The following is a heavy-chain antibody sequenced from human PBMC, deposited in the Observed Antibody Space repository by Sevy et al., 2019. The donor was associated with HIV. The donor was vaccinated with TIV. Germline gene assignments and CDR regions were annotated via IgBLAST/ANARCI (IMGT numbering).Heavy chain of an antibody. J-gene: IGHJ6*02. CDR1: GYTFTSYG. D-gene: IGHD3-3*01. CDR2: ISAYNGNT. V-gene: IGHV1-18*01. Sequence: ASVKVSCKASGYTFTSYGISWVRQAPGQGLEWMGWISAYNGNTNYAQKLQGRVTMTTDTSTSTAYMWLRSLRSDDTAVYYCARVGGYDFWSGSLEYYYYYGMDVWGQGTTVTVSS. CDR3: ARVGGYDFWSGSLEYYYYYGMDV.